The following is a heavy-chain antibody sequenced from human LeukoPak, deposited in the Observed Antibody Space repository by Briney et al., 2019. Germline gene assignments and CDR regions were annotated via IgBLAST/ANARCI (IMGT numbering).Heavy chain of an antibody. Sequence: GASVKVSCKASGGTFSSYAISWVRQAPGQGLEWMGGIIPIFGTANYAQKFQGRVTITADESTSTAYMELSSLRSEDTAVYYCASGYISGDDPIDAFDIWGQGTMVTVSS. V-gene: IGHV1-69*13. D-gene: IGHD6-19*01. J-gene: IGHJ3*02. CDR1: GGTFSSYA. CDR2: IIPIFGTA. CDR3: ASGYISGDDPIDAFDI.